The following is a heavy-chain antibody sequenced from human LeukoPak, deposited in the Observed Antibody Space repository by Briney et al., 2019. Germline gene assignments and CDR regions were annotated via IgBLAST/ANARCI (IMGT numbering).Heavy chain of an antibody. J-gene: IGHJ6*03. V-gene: IGHV3-21*01. Sequence: GGSLRLSCAASGFTFSSYSMNWVRQAPGKGLEWVSSISSSSSYIYYADSVKGRFTISRDNAKNSLYLQMNSLRAEDTAVYYCARASGSSTSWWIYYYMDVWGKGTTVTISS. CDR2: ISSSSSYI. CDR3: ARASGSSTSWWIYYYMDV. CDR1: GFTFSSYS. D-gene: IGHD2-2*01.